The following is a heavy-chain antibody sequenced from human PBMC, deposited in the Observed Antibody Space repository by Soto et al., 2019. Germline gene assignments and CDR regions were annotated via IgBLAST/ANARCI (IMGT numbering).Heavy chain of an antibody. D-gene: IGHD3-16*02. Sequence: PSETLSLTCSVSGVSISSYFWSWIRQPPGRGLEWIGYTYHRGSTSYSPSLKSRVAISLDTSENKFSLKVNSVTAADTAVYYCARIGGYHGPLDYWGQGTPVTVSS. CDR2: TYHRGST. V-gene: IGHV4-59*01. J-gene: IGHJ4*02. CDR1: GVSISSYF. CDR3: ARIGGYHGPLDY.